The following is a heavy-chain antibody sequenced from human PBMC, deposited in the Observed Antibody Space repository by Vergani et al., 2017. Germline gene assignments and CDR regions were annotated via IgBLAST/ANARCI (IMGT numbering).Heavy chain of an antibody. D-gene: IGHD3-3*01. Sequence: QVQLVESGGGVVQPGRSLRLSCAASGFSFSSFGFHWVRQAPGKGLEWVAFIRIDGSEQYYADSVKGRFTVSRDNSKYTLYLQIHSLRPEDTALYYCARDEKRGYYASDLPYWGQGTLVTVSS. V-gene: IGHV3-30*02. CDR2: IRIDGSEQ. CDR1: GFSFSSFG. CDR3: ARDEKRGYYASDLPY. J-gene: IGHJ4*02.